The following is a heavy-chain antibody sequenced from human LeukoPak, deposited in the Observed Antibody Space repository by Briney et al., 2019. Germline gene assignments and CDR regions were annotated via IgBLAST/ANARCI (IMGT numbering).Heavy chain of an antibody. CDR1: GGSISSYY. D-gene: IGHD3-10*01. CDR2: IYTSGST. Sequence: SETLSLTCTDSGGSISSYYWSWIRQPAGKGLEWIARIYTSGSTNYNPSLKSRVTMSVDTSKNQFSLKLSSVTAADTAVYYCAGDPGECFLRDWGQGTLVTVSS. CDR3: AGDPGECFLRD. J-gene: IGHJ4*02. V-gene: IGHV4-4*07.